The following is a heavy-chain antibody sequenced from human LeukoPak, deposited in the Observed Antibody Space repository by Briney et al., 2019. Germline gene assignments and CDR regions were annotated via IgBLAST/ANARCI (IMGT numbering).Heavy chain of an antibody. J-gene: IGHJ4*02. Sequence: SETLSLTCTVSGGSVNSGSHYWSWLRQPPGKGLEWIGYIYYSGSTNYNPSLKSRVTISVDTSKNQFSLKLSSVTAADTAVYYCARGRRDGYKVRRYFDYWGQGTLATVSS. CDR2: IYYSGST. CDR3: ARGRRDGYKVRRYFDY. V-gene: IGHV4-61*01. D-gene: IGHD5-24*01. CDR1: GGSVNSGSHY.